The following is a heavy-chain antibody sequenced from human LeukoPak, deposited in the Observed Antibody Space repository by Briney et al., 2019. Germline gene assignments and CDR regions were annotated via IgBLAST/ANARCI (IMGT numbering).Heavy chain of an antibody. J-gene: IGHJ3*02. CDR3: ARHSHTSLLQLGAFDI. V-gene: IGHV4-59*08. CDR2: IYYSGST. CDR1: GGSISSYY. Sequence: PSETLSLTCTVSGGSISSYYWSWIRQPPGKGLEWIGYIYYSGSTDYNPSLKSRVTISVDTSKNQFSLKLSSVTAADTAVYYCARHSHTSLLQLGAFDIWGQGTMVTVSS. D-gene: IGHD5-18*01.